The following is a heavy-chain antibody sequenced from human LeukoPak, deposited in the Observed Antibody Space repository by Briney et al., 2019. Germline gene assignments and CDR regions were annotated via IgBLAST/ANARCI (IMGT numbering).Heavy chain of an antibody. CDR3: ARVDYDAIY. D-gene: IGHD2-8*01. Sequence: SETLSLTCTVSGGSISGSSYYWGWIRQPPGKGLEYIGNIYYSGSTYYNPSLTSRVTISVDTSKNQFSLRLSSVTAADTAVYYCARVDYDAIYWGQGTLVTVSS. CDR1: GGSISGSSYY. CDR2: IYYSGST. V-gene: IGHV4-39*07. J-gene: IGHJ4*02.